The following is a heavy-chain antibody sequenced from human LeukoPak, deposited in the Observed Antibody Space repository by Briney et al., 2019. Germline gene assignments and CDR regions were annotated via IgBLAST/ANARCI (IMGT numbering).Heavy chain of an antibody. CDR3: ARVSGRLERQSDLDY. Sequence: GGSLRLSCAASGFTFASYSMNWVRQAPGKGLEWVSSISGDSTYIYIAGSVKGRFTISRDNAQAPLYLQMISLRADDTAVYYCARVSGRLERQSDLDYWGQGTLVIVSS. J-gene: IGHJ4*02. CDR1: GFTFASYS. V-gene: IGHV3-21*01. D-gene: IGHD1-1*01. CDR2: ISGDSTYI.